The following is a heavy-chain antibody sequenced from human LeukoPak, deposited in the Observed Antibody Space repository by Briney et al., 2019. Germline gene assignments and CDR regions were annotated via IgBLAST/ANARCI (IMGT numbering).Heavy chain of an antibody. CDR1: GYTFTRYG. J-gene: IGHJ5*02. Sequence: ASVNVSCKASGYTFTRYGISWVRQAPGQGLEWMGWISAYNGNTNYAQKLQGRVTMTTDTSTSTAYMELRSLRSDDTAVYYCARDQDLNWFDPWGQGTLVTVSS. CDR2: ISAYNGNT. V-gene: IGHV1-18*01. D-gene: IGHD3/OR15-3a*01. CDR3: ARDQDLNWFDP.